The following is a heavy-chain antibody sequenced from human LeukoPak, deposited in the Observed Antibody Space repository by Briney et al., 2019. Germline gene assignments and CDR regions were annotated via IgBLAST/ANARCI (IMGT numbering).Heavy chain of an antibody. J-gene: IGHJ5*02. CDR3: ARDGSPYYDILTGYFPYNYNWFDP. V-gene: IGHV4-59*01. D-gene: IGHD3-9*01. CDR1: GXSISSYY. Sequence: PSETLSLTCTVSGXSISSYYGSWIRQPPGKGLEWIGYIYYSGSTNYNPSLKSRVTISVDTSKNQFSLKLSSVTAADTAVYYCARDGSPYYDILTGYFPYNYNWFDPWGQGTLVTVSS. CDR2: IYYSGST.